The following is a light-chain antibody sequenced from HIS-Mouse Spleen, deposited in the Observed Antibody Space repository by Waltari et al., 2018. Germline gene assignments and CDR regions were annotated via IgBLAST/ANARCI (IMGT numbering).Light chain of an antibody. CDR1: ALPKKY. V-gene: IGLV3-10*01. CDR2: EDS. J-gene: IGLJ2*01. CDR3: YSTDSSGNHRV. Sequence: SYELTQPPSVSVSPGQTARITCSGDALPKKYAYWYQQKSGQAPVLVLYEDSKRPSGIPEIFSGSSSGTMATLTISGAQVEDEADYYCYSTDSSGNHRVFGGGTKLTVL.